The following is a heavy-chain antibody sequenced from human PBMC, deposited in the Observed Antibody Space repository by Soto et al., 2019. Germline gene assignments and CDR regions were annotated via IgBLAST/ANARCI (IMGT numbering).Heavy chain of an antibody. V-gene: IGHV4-34*01. D-gene: IGHD4-4*01. CDR1: GGSFSGYY. CDR3: ARDLIMTTEPPSDY. Sequence: SETLSLTCAVYGGSFSGYYWSWIRQPPGKGLEWIGEINHSGSTNYSPSLKSRVTISVDTSKNQFSLKLSSVTAADTAVYYCARDLIMTTEPPSDYWGQGTLVTVSS. J-gene: IGHJ4*02. CDR2: INHSGST.